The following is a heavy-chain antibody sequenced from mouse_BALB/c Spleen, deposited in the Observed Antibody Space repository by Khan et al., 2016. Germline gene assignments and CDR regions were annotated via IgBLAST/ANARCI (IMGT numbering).Heavy chain of an antibody. J-gene: IGHJ1*01. V-gene: IGHV5-4*02. Sequence: EVELVESGGGLVKPGGSLKLSCAVSGFTFSAYYMYWVRQTSEKRMERVATISDGGAYTYYTDSVKGRFTISRDNAKNNLYLQMSSLQSQYTAMYFSARTYGNYWYFYVWCAGTTFTVSS. CDR1: GFTFSAYY. D-gene: IGHD1-1*02. CDR2: ISDGGAYT. CDR3: ARTYGNYWYFYV.